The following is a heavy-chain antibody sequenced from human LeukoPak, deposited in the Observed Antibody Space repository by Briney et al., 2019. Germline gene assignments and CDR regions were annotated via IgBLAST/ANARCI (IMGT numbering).Heavy chain of an antibody. D-gene: IGHD1-26*01. CDR3: ARDQKVGATPYFGMDV. J-gene: IGHJ6*02. CDR2: ISPYNGNT. CDR1: GYTFNTYG. V-gene: IGHV1-18*01. Sequence: ASVKVSCKPSGYTFNTYGITWVRQAPGQGLEWMGWISPYNGNTNYAQKFQGRVTMTTDTSTSTAYMELRSLRSDDTAVYYCARDQKVGATPYFGMDVWGQGTTVTVSS.